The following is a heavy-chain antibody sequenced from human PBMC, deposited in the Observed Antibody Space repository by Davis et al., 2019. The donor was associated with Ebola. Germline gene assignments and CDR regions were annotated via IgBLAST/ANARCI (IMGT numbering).Heavy chain of an antibody. J-gene: IGHJ4*02. CDR1: GDSISSGGYC. CDR3: ARDTILGVGIDA. Sequence: SETLSLTCTVSGDSISSGGYCWTWIRQLPGKGLEWIGYVYHTGETSYNPSLESRLTISADTSKNQFFLNLRSVTAADTAVYFYARDTILGVGIDAWGQGSLVTVSS. CDR2: VYHTGET. D-gene: IGHD2-21*01. V-gene: IGHV4-31*03.